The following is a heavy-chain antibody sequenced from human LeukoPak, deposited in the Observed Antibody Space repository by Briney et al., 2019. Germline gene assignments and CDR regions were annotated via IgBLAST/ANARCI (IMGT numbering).Heavy chain of an antibody. J-gene: IGHJ4*02. CDR2: SGSGGST. CDR1: GFTFSSYA. CDR3: AKDFWSGYYPNY. Sequence: PGGSLRLSCAASGFTFSSYAMSWVSQAPGKGLEWVSGSGSGGSTYYADSVKGRFTISRDNSKNTLYLQMNSLRAEDTAVYYCAKDFWSGYYPNYWGQGTLVTVSS. D-gene: IGHD3-3*01. V-gene: IGHV3-23*01.